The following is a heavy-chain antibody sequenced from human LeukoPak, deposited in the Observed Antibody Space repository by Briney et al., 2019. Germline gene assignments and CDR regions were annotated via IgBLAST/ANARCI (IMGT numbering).Heavy chain of an antibody. CDR1: GYTFTGHH. Sequence: ASVTVSCTASGYTFTGHHMHWVRQAPGQGLEWMGWFNPNSGGTHYAQKFQGRVTMTRDTSINTAYMNLNSLKYDDTAVYYSARDFDYGSGSSSSGFFGFDYWGQGALVTVSS. V-gene: IGHV1-2*02. J-gene: IGHJ4*02. D-gene: IGHD3-10*01. CDR3: ARDFDYGSGSSSSGFFGFDY. CDR2: FNPNSGGT.